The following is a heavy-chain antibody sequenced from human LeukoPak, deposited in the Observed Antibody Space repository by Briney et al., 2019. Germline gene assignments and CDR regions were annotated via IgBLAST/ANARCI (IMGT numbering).Heavy chain of an antibody. CDR2: VSASGDKT. Sequence: GGSLRLSCVASGFSFSVYTMSWVRQAPGKGLEWISAVSASGDKTYYADSVKGRFTVSRDNSKDTLYLHMNSLRAEDTALYYCARDIRDSSGYYYDYWGQGTLVTVSS. D-gene: IGHD3-22*01. J-gene: IGHJ4*02. V-gene: IGHV3-23*01. CDR1: GFSFSVYT. CDR3: ARDIRDSSGYYYDY.